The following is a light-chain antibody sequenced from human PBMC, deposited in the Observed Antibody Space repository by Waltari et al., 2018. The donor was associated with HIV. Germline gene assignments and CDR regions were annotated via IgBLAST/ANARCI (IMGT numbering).Light chain of an antibody. V-gene: IGLV1-47*01. Sequence: QSVLTQPPSASGPPGQRVTISCSGSSSNIGSNYVYWYQQLPGTAPKLLIYRNNQRPSGVPDRFSGSKSGTSASLAISGLRSEDEADYYCAAWGDSLSSYVFGTGTEVTVL. CDR1: SSNIGSNY. CDR3: AAWGDSLSSYV. J-gene: IGLJ1*01. CDR2: RNN.